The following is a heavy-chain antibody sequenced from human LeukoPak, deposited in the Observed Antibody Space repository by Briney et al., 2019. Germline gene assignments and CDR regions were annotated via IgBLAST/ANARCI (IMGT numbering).Heavy chain of an antibody. D-gene: IGHD1-26*01. V-gene: IGHV1-46*01. CDR3: ARDVVGATTETFDY. J-gene: IGHJ4*02. CDR2: INPSDDST. CDR1: GYTFTRYY. Sequence: ASVKVSCKASGYTFTRYYMHWVRQAPGQGLEWMGVINPSDDSTSYPQKFQGRVTMTRDTSTSTVYMELSSLRSEDTAVYYCARDVVGATTETFDYWGQGTLVTVSS.